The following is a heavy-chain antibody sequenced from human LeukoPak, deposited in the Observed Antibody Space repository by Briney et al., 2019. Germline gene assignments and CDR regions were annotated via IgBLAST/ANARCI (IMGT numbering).Heavy chain of an antibody. J-gene: IGHJ4*02. Sequence: GGSLTLSCAASRFTFSSYGRLWDRQAQGKGREWVAVIWYDGSNKYYAHSVKGRFTITRDNSTNTLYMQMSSLRTEDTAVYYCAKAIHVVASAAHDYWGQGSLVTVSS. D-gene: IGHD2-15*01. CDR1: RFTFSSYG. CDR2: IWYDGSNK. V-gene: IGHV3-30*02. CDR3: AKAIHVVASAAHDY.